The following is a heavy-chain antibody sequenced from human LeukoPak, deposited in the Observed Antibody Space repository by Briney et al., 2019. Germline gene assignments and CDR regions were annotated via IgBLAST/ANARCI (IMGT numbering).Heavy chain of an antibody. Sequence: GGSLRLSCAASGCTFSSYWMNWARQAPGKGLGWVASINHNGNVNYYVDSVQGRFTISRDKAKTSLYLQMTNLRAEDTAVYFCARGGGLDVWGQGATVTVSS. J-gene: IGHJ6*02. CDR1: GCTFSSYW. D-gene: IGHD3-16*01. CDR2: INHNGNVN. CDR3: ARGGGLDV. V-gene: IGHV3-7*03.